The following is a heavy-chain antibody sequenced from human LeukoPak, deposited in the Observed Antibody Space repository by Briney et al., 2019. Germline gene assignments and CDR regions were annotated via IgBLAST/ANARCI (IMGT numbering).Heavy chain of an antibody. CDR3: TTGRIYDSSVYYYDLFDY. Sequence: GGSLRLSCAASGFTFSNAWMSWVRHAPGKGLEWVGRIKSKNDGRTTDYAAPVKGRFPISRDDSKNTLYLQMNSLKTEDTAVYYWTTGRIYDSSVYYYDLFDYWGQGTLVTVSS. D-gene: IGHD3-22*01. V-gene: IGHV3-15*01. CDR2: IKSKNDGRTT. CDR1: GFTFSNAW. J-gene: IGHJ4*02.